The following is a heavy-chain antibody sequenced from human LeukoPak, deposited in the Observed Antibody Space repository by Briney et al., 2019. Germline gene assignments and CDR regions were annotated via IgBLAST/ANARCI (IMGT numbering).Heavy chain of an antibody. CDR1: GFTFSSYG. D-gene: IGHD3-10*01. V-gene: IGHV3-33*01. CDR3: ARDSRFGKLLIPYFDY. J-gene: IGHJ4*02. Sequence: PGGSLRLSCAASGFTFSSYGMHWVRQAPGKGLEWVAVIWYDGSNKYYADSVKSRFTISRDNAQNSLYLQMNSLRDEDTAVYYCARDSRFGKLLIPYFDYWGQGALVTVSS. CDR2: IWYDGSNK.